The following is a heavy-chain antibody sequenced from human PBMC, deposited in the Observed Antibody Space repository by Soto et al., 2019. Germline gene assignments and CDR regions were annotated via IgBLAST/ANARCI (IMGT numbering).Heavy chain of an antibody. CDR3: ARDDSSGYSGNGNWFDP. J-gene: IGHJ5*02. Sequence: PSETLSLTCTVSGGSISSGGYYWSWIRQHPEKGLEWIGYIYYSGSTYYNPSLKSRVTISVDTSKNQFSLKLSSVTAADTAVYYCARDDSSGYSGNGNWFDPWGRGTLVTVSS. D-gene: IGHD3-22*01. V-gene: IGHV4-31*03. CDR2: IYYSGST. CDR1: GGSISSGGYY.